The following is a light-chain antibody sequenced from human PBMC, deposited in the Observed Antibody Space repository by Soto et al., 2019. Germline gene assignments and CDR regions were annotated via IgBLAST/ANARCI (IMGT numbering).Light chain of an antibody. CDR3: QQRSNFT. CDR1: QSVSSY. V-gene: IGKV3-11*01. J-gene: IGKJ3*01. Sequence: EIVLTQSPATLSLSPGERATLSCRASQSVSSYLAWYQQKPGQAPRLLIYDASNRATGIPARFSGSGSGTDFTLTISSQEPEDFAVYYCQQRSNFTFGPGTKVDIK. CDR2: DAS.